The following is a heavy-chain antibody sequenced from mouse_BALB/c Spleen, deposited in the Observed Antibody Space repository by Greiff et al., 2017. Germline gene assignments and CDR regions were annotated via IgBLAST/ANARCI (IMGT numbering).Heavy chain of an antibody. J-gene: IGHJ4*01. CDR2: IRNKANGYTT. Sequence: EVQRVESGGGLVQPGGSLRLSCATSGFTFTDYYMSWVRQPPGKALEWLGFIRNKANGYTTEYSASVKGRFTISRDNSQSILYLQMNTLRAEDSATYYYARDAGKAMDYWGQGTSVTVSS. D-gene: IGHD1-1*01. V-gene: IGHV7-3*02. CDR1: GFTFTDYY. CDR3: ARDAGKAMDY.